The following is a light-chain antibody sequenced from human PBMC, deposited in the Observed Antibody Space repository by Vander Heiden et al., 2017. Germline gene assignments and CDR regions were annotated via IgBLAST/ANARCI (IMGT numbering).Light chain of an antibody. J-gene: IGKJ2*01. CDR1: QSGTSSY. CDR3: QQYGSSPRT. Sequence: IVLTQSPGTLSLSPGDRTTLSCRASQSGTSSYLAWYQQKPGQAPRPLIYGASSRATGIPDRFSGSGSGTDFTLTISRLEPEDFAVYYCQQYGSSPRTFGQGTKLEIK. V-gene: IGKV3-20*01. CDR2: GAS.